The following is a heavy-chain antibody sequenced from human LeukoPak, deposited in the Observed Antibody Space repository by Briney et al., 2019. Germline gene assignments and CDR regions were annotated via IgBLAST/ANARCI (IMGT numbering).Heavy chain of an antibody. CDR1: RGTISSYL. D-gene: IGHD6-19*01. Sequence: SETLPLTCPGTRGTISSYLWHWLRQPPGKGLEWIGYISYSGSTHYNPSLKGRVTALVDTSKNQFYLRLSCVTAADTAVYYCAKSSVYRSVMDYWGQGTLVTVSS. J-gene: IGHJ4*01. V-gene: IGHV4-59*01. CDR2: ISYSGST. CDR3: AKSSVYRSVMDY.